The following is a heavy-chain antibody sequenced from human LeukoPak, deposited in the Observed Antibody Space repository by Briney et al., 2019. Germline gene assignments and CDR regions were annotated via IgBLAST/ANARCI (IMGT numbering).Heavy chain of an antibody. V-gene: IGHV1-18*01. D-gene: IGHD6-13*01. CDR2: ISAYNGNT. CDR3: ASSYSSSWYGSDY. Sequence: GASVKVSCKASGYSFVNYAINWVRQAPGQGLEWMGWISAYNGNTNYAQKLQGRVTMTTDTSTSTAYMELRSLRSDDTAVYYCASSYSSSWYGSDYWGQGTLVTVSS. J-gene: IGHJ4*02. CDR1: GYSFVNYA.